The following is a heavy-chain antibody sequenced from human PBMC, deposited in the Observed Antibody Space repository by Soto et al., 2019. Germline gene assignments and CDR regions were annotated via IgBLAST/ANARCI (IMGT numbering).Heavy chain of an antibody. CDR1: GDSIGSGDYF. CDR3: ARSLSSSSGYFAP. J-gene: IGHJ5*02. V-gene: IGHV4-30-4*01. CDR2: IYKTGKT. Sequence: SETLSLTCGVSGDSIGSGDYFWTWIRQPPGKGLEYIGYIYKTGKTYYNPSLKSRPFISLDTSKNQFSLRLASVTAADTGMYFRARSLSSSSGYFAPWRPGALVTVSS. D-gene: IGHD6-6*01.